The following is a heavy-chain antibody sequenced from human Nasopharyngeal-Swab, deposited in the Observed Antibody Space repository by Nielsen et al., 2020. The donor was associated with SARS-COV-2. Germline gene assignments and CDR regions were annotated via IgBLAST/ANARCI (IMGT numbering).Heavy chain of an antibody. J-gene: IGHJ4*02. V-gene: IGHV3-7*01. D-gene: IGHD3-10*01. Sequence: GESLKISSAVSRSDFRSNRMSWVRQAPGKGLEWVANIKQDGSAKYYVDSVKDRFTISRDSAKNSLYLQMNSLRAEDTAVYYRGYGLGTYLDHWGQGALVTVSS. CDR1: RSDFRSNR. CDR3: GYGLGTYLDH. CDR2: IKQDGSAK.